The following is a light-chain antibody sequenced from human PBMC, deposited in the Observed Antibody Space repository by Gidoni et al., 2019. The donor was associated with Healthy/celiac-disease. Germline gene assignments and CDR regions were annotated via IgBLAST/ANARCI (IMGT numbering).Light chain of an antibody. CDR3: MIWRSSAWV. CDR2: YKSDSDK. Sequence: QAVLTQPSSLSPSPGASASLTCTLRSGINVGTYRIYWYQQKPGSPPQYLLRYKSDSDKQQGSGVPSRFSGSKDASANAGILLISGLQSEDEADYYCMIWRSSAWVFGGGTKLTVL. J-gene: IGLJ3*02. V-gene: IGLV5-45*02. CDR1: SGINVGTYR.